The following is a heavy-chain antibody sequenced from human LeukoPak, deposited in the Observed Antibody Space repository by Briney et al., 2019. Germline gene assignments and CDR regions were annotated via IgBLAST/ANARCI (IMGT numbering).Heavy chain of an antibody. Sequence: ASVKVSCKVSGYTLTELSMHWVRQAPGKGLEWMGGFDPEDGETIYAQKFQGRVTMTEGTSTDTAYMELSSLRSEDTAVYYCATVNFRSWYLFDYWGQGTLVTVSS. CDR1: GYTLTELS. V-gene: IGHV1-24*01. CDR3: ATVNFRSWYLFDY. J-gene: IGHJ4*02. D-gene: IGHD6-13*01. CDR2: FDPEDGET.